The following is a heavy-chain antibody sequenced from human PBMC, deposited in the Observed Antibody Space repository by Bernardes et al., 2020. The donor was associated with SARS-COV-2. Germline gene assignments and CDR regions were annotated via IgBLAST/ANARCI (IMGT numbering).Heavy chain of an antibody. D-gene: IGHD1-1*01. CDR1: GGSISSYY. CDR3: ARVRMGTPYDAFDI. J-gene: IGHJ3*02. Sequence: SETLSLTCTVSGGSISSYYWSWIRQPPGKGLEWIGYIYYSGSTNYNPSLKSRVTISVDTSKNQFSLKLSSVTAADTAVYYCARVRMGTPYDAFDIWGQGTTVTVSS. V-gene: IGHV4-59*01. CDR2: IYYSGST.